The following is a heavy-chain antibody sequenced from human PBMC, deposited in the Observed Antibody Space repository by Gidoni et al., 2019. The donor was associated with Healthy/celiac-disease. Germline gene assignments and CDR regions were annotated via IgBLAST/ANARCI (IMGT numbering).Heavy chain of an antibody. CDR1: GSTFSSYA. CDR2: IIPIFGTA. J-gene: IGHJ4*02. V-gene: IGHV1-69*01. CDR3: ATRPIAAAGLFDY. Sequence: HVQLVQSGAEVKKPGSSVKVSCKASGSTFSSYAISWVRQDPGQGLEWMGGIIPIFGTANYAQKFQGRVTITADESTSTAYMELSSLRSEDTAVYYCATRPIAAAGLFDYWGQGTLVTVSS. D-gene: IGHD6-13*01.